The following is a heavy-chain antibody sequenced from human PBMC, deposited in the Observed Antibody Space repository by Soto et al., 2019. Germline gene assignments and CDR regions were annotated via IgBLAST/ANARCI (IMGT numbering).Heavy chain of an antibody. J-gene: IGHJ3*02. V-gene: IGHV1-18*04. CDR2: ISAYNGNT. CDR1: GYTFTSDG. CDR3: ATDIGSHSSSWFMVAFDI. Sequence: ASVKVSCKASGYTFTSDGISWVRQAPGQGLGWMGWISAYNGNTNYAQKPQGRVTMTTDTSTSTAYMELRSLRSDDTAVYYCATDIGSHSSSWFMVAFDIWGQGTMVTVSS. D-gene: IGHD6-13*01.